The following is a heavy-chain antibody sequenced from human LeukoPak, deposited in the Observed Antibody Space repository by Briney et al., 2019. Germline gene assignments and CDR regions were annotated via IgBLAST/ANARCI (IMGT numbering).Heavy chain of an antibody. D-gene: IGHD5-18*01. V-gene: IGHV3-21*01. Sequence: GGSLTLSCAASGFSFSSYSTNWVRQAPGKGLEWVSSISSGSKYIYNADSLKGRFTISRDNAKNSLYLQMNSLRAEDTAVYYCARALSYSYGSMDFWGQGTLVIVSS. CDR2: ISSGSKYI. CDR3: ARALSYSYGSMDF. J-gene: IGHJ4*02. CDR1: GFSFSSYS.